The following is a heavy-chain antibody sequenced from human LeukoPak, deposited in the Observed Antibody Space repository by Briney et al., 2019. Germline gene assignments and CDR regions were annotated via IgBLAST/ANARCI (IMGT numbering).Heavy chain of an antibody. D-gene: IGHD1-26*01. Sequence: SETLSLTCSVSGGPITEYYWSWIRQPPGKGLEWIGYIYHTGSTNYSPSLKSRVTMSVDASRNQFSLKLVSVTAADTAVYYCARDRGGTGYYYLDYWGQGILVTVSS. CDR1: GGPITEYY. CDR2: IYHTGST. CDR3: ARDRGGTGYYYLDY. V-gene: IGHV4-59*01. J-gene: IGHJ4*02.